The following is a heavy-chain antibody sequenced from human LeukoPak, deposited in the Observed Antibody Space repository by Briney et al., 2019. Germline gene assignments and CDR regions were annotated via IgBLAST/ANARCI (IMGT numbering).Heavy chain of an antibody. Sequence: GGSLRLSCAASGFTFSNYGMHWVRQAPGKGLEWVSYFSSSSSIIYYADSVKGRFTISRDNAKNSLYLQMNSLRAEDTAVYYCARTGLGIYSFDYWGQGTLVTVSS. J-gene: IGHJ4*02. CDR2: FSSSSSII. V-gene: IGHV3-48*01. CDR1: GFTFSNYG. CDR3: ARTGLGIYSFDY. D-gene: IGHD3/OR15-3a*01.